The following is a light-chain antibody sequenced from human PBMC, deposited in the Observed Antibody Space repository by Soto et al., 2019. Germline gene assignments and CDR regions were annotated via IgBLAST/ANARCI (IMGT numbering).Light chain of an antibody. CDR3: QQLRA. CDR2: GAS. J-gene: IGKJ3*01. Sequence: EIVLTQSPGTLSLSPGERATLSCRASQSVSSSYLAWYQQKPGQAPRLLIYGASSRATGIPDRFSGSGSVTDFSLTTSRLEPEDFAVYYWQQLRAFGPGNKVDIK. V-gene: IGKV3-20*01. CDR1: QSVSSSY.